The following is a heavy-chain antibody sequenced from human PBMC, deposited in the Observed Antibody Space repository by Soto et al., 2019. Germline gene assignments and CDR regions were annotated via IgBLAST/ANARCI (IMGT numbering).Heavy chain of an antibody. Sequence: SETLSLTCTVSGGSISSYYWSWIRQPPGKGLEWIGYIYYSGTTNYNPSLKSRVTISVDTSKNQFSLKLTSVTAADTAVYYCARHEGKWDYYLDYWGQGTLVTVSS. CDR3: ARHEGKWDYYLDY. D-gene: IGHD1-26*01. V-gene: IGHV4-59*08. CDR2: IYYSGTT. J-gene: IGHJ4*02. CDR1: GGSISSYY.